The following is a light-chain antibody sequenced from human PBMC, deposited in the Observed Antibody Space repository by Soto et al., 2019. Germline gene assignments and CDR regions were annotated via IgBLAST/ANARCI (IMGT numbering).Light chain of an antibody. CDR1: ITDVGKYNY. CDR2: DVT. CDR3: CSYAGSYTYV. Sequence: QSALTQPRSLSGSPGQSVSISCTGTITDVGKYNYVSWYQQHPGKAPKLLMYDVTQRPSGVPDRFSGSKSGNTASLTISGLQAEDEADYYCCSYAGSYTYVFGVGTKVTVL. V-gene: IGLV2-11*01. J-gene: IGLJ1*01.